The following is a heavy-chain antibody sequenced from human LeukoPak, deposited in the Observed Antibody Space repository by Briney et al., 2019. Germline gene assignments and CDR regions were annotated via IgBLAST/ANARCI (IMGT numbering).Heavy chain of an antibody. CDR1: GFTFSMFG. CDR2: IRYDGDNA. D-gene: IGHD1-1*01. V-gene: IGHV3-30*02. Sequence: KSGGSLRLSCAASGFTFSMFGMHWVRQAPGKGLEWVAFIRYDGDNAFYADSVKGRFTISRDNSESTVFLEMNSLGIEDTAVYYCAKGEKYIQLYNWLDPWGQGTLVTVSS. CDR3: AKGEKYIQLYNWLDP. J-gene: IGHJ5*02.